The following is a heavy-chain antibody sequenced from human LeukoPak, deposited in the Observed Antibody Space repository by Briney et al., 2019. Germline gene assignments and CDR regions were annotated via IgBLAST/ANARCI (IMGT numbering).Heavy chain of an antibody. CDR3: ARDFSIGAADYYFDY. CDR1: GFTFSSYA. D-gene: IGHD6-13*01. J-gene: IGHJ4*02. V-gene: IGHV3-30-3*01. CDR2: ISYDGRDK. Sequence: PGGSLRLSCAASGFTFSSYAMHWVRQAPGKGLEWVAVISYDGRDKHYADSVKGRFTISRDNSKNTLYLQMNTLRAEDTAVYYCARDFSIGAADYYFDYWGQGTLVTVSS.